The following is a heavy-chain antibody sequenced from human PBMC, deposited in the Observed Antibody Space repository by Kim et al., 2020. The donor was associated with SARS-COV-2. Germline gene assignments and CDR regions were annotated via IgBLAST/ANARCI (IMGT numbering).Heavy chain of an antibody. CDR3: AKDIRPRPVTGRYYYGMDV. J-gene: IGHJ6*02. CDR2: ISWNSGSI. CDR1: GFTFDDYA. Sequence: GGSLRLSCAASGFTFDDYAMHWVRQAPGKGLEWVSGISWNSGSIGYADSVKGRFTISRDNAKNSLYLQMNSLRAEDTALYYCAKDIRPRPVTGRYYYGMDVWGQGTTVTVSS. V-gene: IGHV3-9*01. D-gene: IGHD4-17*01.